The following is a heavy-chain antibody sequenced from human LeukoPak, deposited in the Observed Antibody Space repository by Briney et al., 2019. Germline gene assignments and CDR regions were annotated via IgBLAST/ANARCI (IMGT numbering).Heavy chain of an antibody. V-gene: IGHV3-11*06. CDR1: GFTLSDYS. Sequence: GGSLRLSCAASGFTLSDYSMNWIRQAPGKGLECVSYISKNSSETNYGDSVKGRFTISRDNAKNSLYLQMNTLRVEDTAVYYCATDKDPSTYYYDRSGVYPSDDWGQRTLVTVSS. D-gene: IGHD3-22*01. J-gene: IGHJ4*02. CDR2: ISKNSSET. CDR3: ATDKDPSTYYYDRSGVYPSDD.